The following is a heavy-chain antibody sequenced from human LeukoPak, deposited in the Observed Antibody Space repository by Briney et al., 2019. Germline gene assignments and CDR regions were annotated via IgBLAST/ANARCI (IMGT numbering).Heavy chain of an antibody. Sequence: SVKLSCKASGGTFSSYAISWVRQAPGQGLEWKGGIIPIFGTANYAQKFQGRVTITADESTSTAYMELSSLRSEDTAVYYCAGAAAADLRFGWFDPWGQGTLVTVSS. J-gene: IGHJ5*02. CDR1: GGTFSSYA. V-gene: IGHV1-69*13. CDR3: AGAAAADLRFGWFDP. CDR2: IIPIFGTA. D-gene: IGHD6-13*01.